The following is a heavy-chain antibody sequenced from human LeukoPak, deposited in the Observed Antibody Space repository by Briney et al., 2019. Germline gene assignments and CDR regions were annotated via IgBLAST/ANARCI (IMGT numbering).Heavy chain of an antibody. Sequence: ASVKVSCKASGYTFTSYGISWVRQAPGQGLEWMGWISAYNGNTNYAQKLQGRVTMTTDTYTSTAYMELSSLRSEDTAVYYCAARDCGGDCQGDDYWGQGTLVPVSS. CDR2: ISAYNGNT. CDR1: GYTFTSYG. D-gene: IGHD2-21*01. J-gene: IGHJ4*02. CDR3: AARDCGGDCQGDDY. V-gene: IGHV1-18*01.